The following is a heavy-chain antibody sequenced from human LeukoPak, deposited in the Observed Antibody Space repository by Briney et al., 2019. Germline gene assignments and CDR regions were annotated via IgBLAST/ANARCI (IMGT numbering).Heavy chain of an antibody. D-gene: IGHD6-19*01. V-gene: IGHV1-3*01. Sequence: ASVKVSCKASGYIFTAYAMHWARQAPGQRLEWMGWINVGNGNTKYSQKFQGRVTITRDTSASTAYMELNSLRSEDTAVYYCASSLIEVAGTAPWGQGTLVTVSS. CDR2: INVGNGNT. CDR1: GYIFTAYA. CDR3: ASSLIEVAGTAP. J-gene: IGHJ5*02.